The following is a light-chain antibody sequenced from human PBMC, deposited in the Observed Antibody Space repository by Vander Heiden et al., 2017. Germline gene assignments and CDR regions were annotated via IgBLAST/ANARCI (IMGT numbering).Light chain of an antibody. CDR3: QVWESSSDPPWV. J-gene: IGLJ3*02. CDR2: DDS. V-gene: IGLV3-21*03. CDR1: NIGSKN. Sequence: SYVLTQPPSVSVAPGKTARFTCGGNNIGSKNIQWYQQKPGQAPALVVSDDSGRPSGIPERFSVSKSGNTATLTIRRAEAGDEADYYCQVWESSSDPPWVFGGGTKLTVL.